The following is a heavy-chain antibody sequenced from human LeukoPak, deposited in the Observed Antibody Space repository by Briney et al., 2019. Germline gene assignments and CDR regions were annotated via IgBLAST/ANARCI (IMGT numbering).Heavy chain of an antibody. CDR3: TSIVTDTGGNFGFDY. CDR1: GFTFSGSA. CDR2: IRSKAYNYAT. Sequence: GGSLRLSCAASGFTFSGSAVHWVRQASGKGLEWVGRIRSKAYNYATAYAASVKGRFTISRDDSKNTAYLQMNSLKTEDTAVYYCTSIVTDTGGNFGFDYWGQGTLVTVSS. J-gene: IGHJ4*02. V-gene: IGHV3-73*01. D-gene: IGHD4-23*01.